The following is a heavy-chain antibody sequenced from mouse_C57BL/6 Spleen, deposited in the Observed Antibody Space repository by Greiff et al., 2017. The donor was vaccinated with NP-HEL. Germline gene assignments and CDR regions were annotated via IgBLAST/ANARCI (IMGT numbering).Heavy chain of an antibody. CDR3: ARCLGGVTTGFAY. CDR2: IDPSDSYT. D-gene: IGHD2-2*01. CDR1: GYTFTSYW. V-gene: IGHV1-50*01. J-gene: IGHJ3*01. Sequence: QVQLQQSGAELVKPGASVKLSCKASGYTFTSYWMQWVKQRPGPGLEWIGEIDPSDSYTNYNQKFKGKATLTVDTASSTAYMQLSSLTYEDSAVYYCARCLGGVTTGFAYWGQGTLVTVSA.